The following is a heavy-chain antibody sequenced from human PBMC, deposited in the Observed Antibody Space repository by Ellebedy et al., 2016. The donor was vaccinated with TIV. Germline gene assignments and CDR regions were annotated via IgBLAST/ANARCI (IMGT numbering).Heavy chain of an antibody. Sequence: PGGSLRLSCAASGFTFSSYGMHWVRQAPGKGMEWVAVIWYDGSNKFYADSVKGRFTISRDNSKNTLYMQMNSLRAEDTAVYYCTSGRYCSSTSCYAYFDYWGQGTLVTVSS. J-gene: IGHJ4*02. CDR2: IWYDGSNK. D-gene: IGHD2-2*01. CDR1: GFTFSSYG. V-gene: IGHV3-33*08. CDR3: TSGRYCSSTSCYAYFDY.